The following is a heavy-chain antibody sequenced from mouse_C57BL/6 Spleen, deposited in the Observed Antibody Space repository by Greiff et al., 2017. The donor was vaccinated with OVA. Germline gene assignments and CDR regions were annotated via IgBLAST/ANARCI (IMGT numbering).Heavy chain of an antibody. CDR3: ARGDGYIFAY. J-gene: IGHJ3*01. CDR2: IDPSDSYT. Sequence: QVQLKQPGAELVMPGASVKLSCKASGYTFTSYWMHWVKQRPGQGLEWIGEIDPSDSYTNYNQKFKGKSTLTVDKSSSTAYMQLSSLTSEDSAVYYCARGDGYIFAYWGQGTLVTVSA. D-gene: IGHD2-3*01. CDR1: GYTFTSYW. V-gene: IGHV1-69*01.